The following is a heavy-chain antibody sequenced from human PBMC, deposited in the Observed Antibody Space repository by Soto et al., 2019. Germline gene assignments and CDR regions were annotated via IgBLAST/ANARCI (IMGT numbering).Heavy chain of an antibody. J-gene: IGHJ4*02. V-gene: IGHV4-4*02. Sequence: SETLSLTCAVSGASISNTDWWSWVRQPPGKGLEWIGEIYHSGTTNCDPSLKSRVTISLDKSKSQFSLKLTSVTAADTAVYYCAIPGAGDFDYWGQGTLVTVSS. D-gene: IGHD6-13*01. CDR3: AIPGAGDFDY. CDR1: GASISNTDW. CDR2: IYHSGTT.